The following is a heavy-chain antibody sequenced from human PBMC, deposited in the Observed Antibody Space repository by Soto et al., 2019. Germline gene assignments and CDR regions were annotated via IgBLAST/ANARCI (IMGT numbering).Heavy chain of an antibody. V-gene: IGHV4-4*07. J-gene: IGHJ6*02. CDR1: GGSISSYY. CDR2: IYTSGST. CDR3: ARNSPRSKRGYYYYYGMDV. Sequence: SETLSLTCTVSGGSISSYYWSWIRQPAGRGLEWIGRIYTSGSTNYNPSLKSRVTMSVDTSKKQFSLKLSSVTAADTAVYYCARNSPRSKRGYYYYYGMDVWGQGTTVTVS. D-gene: IGHD3-10*01.